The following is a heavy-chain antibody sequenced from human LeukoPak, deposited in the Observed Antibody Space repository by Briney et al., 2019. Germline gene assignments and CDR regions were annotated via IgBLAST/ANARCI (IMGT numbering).Heavy chain of an antibody. CDR2: ISYDGSNK. CDR3: ATIAAAGTLLGNWFDP. CDR1: GFTFSSYA. D-gene: IGHD6-13*01. J-gene: IGHJ5*02. Sequence: GRSLRLSCADSGFTFSSYAMHWVRQAPGKGLEWVAVISYDGSNKYYADSVKGRFTISRDNSKNTLYLQMNSLRAEDTAVYYCATIAAAGTLLGNWFDPWGQGTLVTVSS. V-gene: IGHV3-30-3*01.